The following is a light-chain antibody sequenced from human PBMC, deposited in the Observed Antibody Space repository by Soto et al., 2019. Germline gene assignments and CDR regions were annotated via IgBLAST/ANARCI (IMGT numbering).Light chain of an antibody. Sequence: DIVMTQSPDSLAVSLGERATINCKSSQSVLYSSNNKNYLAWYQQKPGQPPKLLIYWASTRESGVPDRFSGSGSGTDFTLTISSLQAEDFATYYCLQHNSYPLTFGGGTKVDIK. V-gene: IGKV4-1*01. J-gene: IGKJ4*01. CDR1: QSVLYSSNNKNY. CDR3: LQHNSYPLT. CDR2: WAS.